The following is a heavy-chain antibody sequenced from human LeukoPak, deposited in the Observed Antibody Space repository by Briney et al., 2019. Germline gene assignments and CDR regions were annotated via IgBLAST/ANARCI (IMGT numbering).Heavy chain of an antibody. J-gene: IGHJ4*02. CDR3: ARSYYDFWSAELGERFDY. D-gene: IGHD3-3*01. V-gene: IGHV4-34*01. Sequence: RTSETLSLTCAVYGGSFSGYYWSWIRQPPGKGLEWIGEINHSGSTNYNPSLKSRVTISVDTSKNQFSLKLSSVTAADTAVYYCARSYYDFWSAELGERFDYWGQGTLVTVSS. CDR1: GGSFSGYY. CDR2: INHSGST.